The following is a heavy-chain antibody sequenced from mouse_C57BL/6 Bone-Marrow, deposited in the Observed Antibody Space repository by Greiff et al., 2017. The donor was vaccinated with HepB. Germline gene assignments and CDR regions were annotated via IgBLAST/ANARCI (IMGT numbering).Heavy chain of an antibody. CDR3: ARDNCGSSYNMDY. V-gene: IGHV1-59*01. D-gene: IGHD1-1*01. J-gene: IGHJ2*01. Sequence: QVQLQQPGAELVRPGTSVKLSCKASGYTFTSYWMHWVKQRPGQGLEWIGVIDPSDSYTNYNQKFKGKATLTVDTSSSTAYMQLSSLTSEDSAVYYCARDNCGSSYNMDYWGQGTTLTVSS. CDR2: IDPSDSYT. CDR1: GYTFTSYW.